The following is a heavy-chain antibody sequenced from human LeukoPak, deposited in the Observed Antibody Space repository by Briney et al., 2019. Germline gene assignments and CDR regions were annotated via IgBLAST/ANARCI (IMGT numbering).Heavy chain of an antibody. CDR2: ISGSGTTT. CDR1: GFTFSNYS. D-gene: IGHD5-18*01. J-gene: IGHJ4*02. Sequence: GGSLRLSCAASGFTFSNYSMSWVRQAPGKGLEWVSGISGSGTTTYYADSVKGRFTVSRDNSKSTLFLQMDSLRAEDTAVYYCAALSGYSYGDYFDYWGQGTLVTVSS. CDR3: AALSGYSYGDYFDY. V-gene: IGHV3-23*01.